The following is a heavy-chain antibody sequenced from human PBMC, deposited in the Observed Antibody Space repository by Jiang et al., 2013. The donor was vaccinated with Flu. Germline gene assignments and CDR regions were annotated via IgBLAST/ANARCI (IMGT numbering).Heavy chain of an antibody. D-gene: IGHD3-3*01. Sequence: KPTQTLTLTCTFSGFSLSTSGVGVGWIRQPPGKALEWLALIYWDDDKRYSPSLKSRLTITKDTSKNQVVLTMTNMDPVDTATYYCAHLNIRYYEGSLYYFDYWGQGTLVTVSS. CDR1: GFSLSTSGVG. CDR3: AHLNIRYYEGSLYYFDY. V-gene: IGHV2-5*02. J-gene: IGHJ4*02. CDR2: IYWDDDK.